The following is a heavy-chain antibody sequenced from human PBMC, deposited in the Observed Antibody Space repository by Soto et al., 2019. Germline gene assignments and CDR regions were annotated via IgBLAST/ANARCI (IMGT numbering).Heavy chain of an antibody. Sequence: SETLSLTCTVSGGSISSGGYYWSWIRQHPGKGLEWIGYIYYSGSTYYNPSLKSRVTISVDTSKNQFSLKLSSVTAADTAVYYCARDMEQQHSDAFDIWGQGTMVTVSS. CDR2: IYYSGST. V-gene: IGHV4-31*03. CDR1: GGSISSGGYY. J-gene: IGHJ3*02. CDR3: ARDMEQQHSDAFDI. D-gene: IGHD6-13*01.